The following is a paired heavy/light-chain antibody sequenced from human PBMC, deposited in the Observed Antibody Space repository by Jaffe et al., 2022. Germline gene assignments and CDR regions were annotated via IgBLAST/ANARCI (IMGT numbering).Heavy chain of an antibody. V-gene: IGHV3-11*01. CDR3: ARDSVGIVATHDGGRPHDY. Sequence: QVQLVESGGGLVKPGGSLRLSCAASGFTFSDYYMSWIRQAPGKGLEWVSYISSSGSTIYYADSVKGRFTISRDNAKNSLYLQMNSLRAEDTAVYYCARDSVGIVATHDGGRPHDYWGQGTLVTVSS. D-gene: IGHD5-12*01. CDR2: ISSSGSTI. J-gene: IGHJ4*02. CDR1: GFTFSDYY.
Light chain of an antibody. CDR1: QSISSW. J-gene: IGKJ1*01. Sequence: DIQMTQSPSTLSASVGDRVTITCRASQSISSWLAWYQQKPGKAPKLLIYKASSLESGVPSRFSGSGSGTEFTLTISSLQPDDFATYYCQQYNSYSTWTFGQGTKVEIK. CDR2: KAS. CDR3: QQYNSYSTWT. V-gene: IGKV1-5*03.